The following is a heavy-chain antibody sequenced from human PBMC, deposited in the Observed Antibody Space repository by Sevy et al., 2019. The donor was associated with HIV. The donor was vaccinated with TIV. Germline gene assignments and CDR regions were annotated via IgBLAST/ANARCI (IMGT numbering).Heavy chain of an antibody. J-gene: IGHJ4*02. CDR2: ISGSGGST. D-gene: IGHD2-8*01. V-gene: IGHV3-23*01. CDR3: AKLAVFQRLPYYFDY. CDR1: GFTFSSYA. Sequence: GGSLILSCAASGFTFSSYAMSWVRQAPGKGLEWVSAISGSGGSTYYADSVKGRFTISRDNSKNTLYLQMNSLRAEDTAVYYCAKLAVFQRLPYYFDYWGQGTLVTVSS.